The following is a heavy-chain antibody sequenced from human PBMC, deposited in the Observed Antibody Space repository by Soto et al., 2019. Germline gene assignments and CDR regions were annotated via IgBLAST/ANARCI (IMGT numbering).Heavy chain of an antibody. V-gene: IGHV4-31*11. CDR2: IYYSGST. D-gene: IGHD4-4*01. CDR1: GGSFSGYY. CDR3: AREDYSYYYYYGMDV. J-gene: IGHJ6*02. Sequence: SETLSLTCAVYGGSFSGYYWSWIRQHPGKGLEWIGYIYYSGSTYYNPSLKSRVTISVDTSKNQFSLKLSSVTAADTAVYYCAREDYSYYYYYGMDVWGQGTTVTVSS.